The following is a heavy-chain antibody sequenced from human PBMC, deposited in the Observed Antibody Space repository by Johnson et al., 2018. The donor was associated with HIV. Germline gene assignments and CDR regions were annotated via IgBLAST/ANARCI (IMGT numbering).Heavy chain of an antibody. Sequence: QVQLVESGGGVVQPGGSLRLSCAASGFTFSSYGMHWVRQAPGKGLEWVAFIRYDGSNKYYADSVKGRFTISRDNSKNTLSLHMNSLRAEDTAVVYCARTPRTYYYDSSDGAFDIWGEGTMVTVSS. CDR3: ARTPRTYYYDSSDGAFDI. CDR2: IRYDGSNK. J-gene: IGHJ3*02. V-gene: IGHV3-30*02. D-gene: IGHD3-22*01. CDR1: GFTFSSYG.